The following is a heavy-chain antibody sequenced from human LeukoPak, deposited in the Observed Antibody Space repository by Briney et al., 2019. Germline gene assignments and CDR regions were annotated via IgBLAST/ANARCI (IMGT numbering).Heavy chain of an antibody. CDR3: ARDLGGIYFDY. Sequence: SETLSLTCTVSGGSMSNYCWNWIRQPPGKGLEWIGYMFYTGSGKYNPSLKSRVTISVDTSKRQISLKLTSVTTADTAVYYCARDLGGIYFDYWGQGTLVTVSS. CDR2: MFYTGSG. V-gene: IGHV4-59*01. CDR1: GGSMSNYC. J-gene: IGHJ4*02. D-gene: IGHD1-26*01.